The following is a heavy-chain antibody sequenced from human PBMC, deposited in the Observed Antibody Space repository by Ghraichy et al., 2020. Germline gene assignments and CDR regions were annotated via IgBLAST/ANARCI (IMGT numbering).Heavy chain of an antibody. CDR2: ISGSGGST. V-gene: IGHV3-23*01. CDR1: GFTFSSYA. CDR3: AKYYDSSGYYFLPAAFDI. D-gene: IGHD3-22*01. J-gene: IGHJ3*02. Sequence: GALRLSCAASGFTFSSYAMSWVRQAPGKGLEWVSAISGSGGSTYYADSVKGRFTISRDNSKNTLYLQMNSLRAEDTAVYYCAKYYDSSGYYFLPAAFDIWGQGTMVTVSS.